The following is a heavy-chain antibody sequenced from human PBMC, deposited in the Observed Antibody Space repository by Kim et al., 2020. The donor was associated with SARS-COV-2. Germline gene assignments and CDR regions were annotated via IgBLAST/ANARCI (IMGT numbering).Heavy chain of an antibody. V-gene: IGHV4-34*01. Sequence: TPSPKSRVTISLETSKNPFSLKLSSVTAADTAVYYCARYGDTATRDYFDYWGQGTLVTVSS. D-gene: IGHD5-18*01. CDR3: ARYGDTATRDYFDY. J-gene: IGHJ4*02.